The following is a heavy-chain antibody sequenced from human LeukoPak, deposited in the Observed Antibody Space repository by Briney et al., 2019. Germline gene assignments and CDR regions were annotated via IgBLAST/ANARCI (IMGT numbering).Heavy chain of an antibody. J-gene: IGHJ3*01. D-gene: IGHD3-10*01. V-gene: IGHV3-30*18. Sequence: GGSLRLSCAASGFTFSDAWMNWVRQAPGKGLEWVAVISYDGSNKYYADSVKGRFTVSRDSSKSTVFLQMSSLRPDDTAVYFCAKDWGYYVSGTFPHAFDLWGQGTVLTVSS. CDR1: GFTFSDAW. CDR3: AKDWGYYVSGTFPHAFDL. CDR2: ISYDGSNK.